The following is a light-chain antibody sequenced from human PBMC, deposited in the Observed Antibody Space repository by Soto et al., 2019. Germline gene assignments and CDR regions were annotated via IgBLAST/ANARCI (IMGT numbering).Light chain of an antibody. CDR2: AAS. CDR3: QQSYSTSWT. CDR1: QSISSY. Sequence: DIQMTQSPSSLSAFIGDRVTITCRASQSISSYLNWYQQKPGKAPKLLFYAASNLQSGVPSRFSGSGSGTDFTLTINSLQPEDFATYYCQQSYSTSWTFGQGTKVEIK. J-gene: IGKJ1*01. V-gene: IGKV1-39*01.